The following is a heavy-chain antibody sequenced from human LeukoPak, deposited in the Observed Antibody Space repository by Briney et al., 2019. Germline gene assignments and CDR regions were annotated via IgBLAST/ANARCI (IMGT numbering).Heavy chain of an antibody. Sequence: GGSLRLPCAASGFTFSTYEMICVRQAPGRGLEWVSYIGSSNTIYYAASVKGRFTTSRDNDKNSLYLQMNSLRAEDTAVYYCAREGRSGYDWRGYYGMDLWGKGTTVSVSS. J-gene: IGHJ6*04. CDR3: AREGRSGYDWRGYYGMDL. CDR1: GFTFSTYE. D-gene: IGHD5-12*01. V-gene: IGHV3-48*03. CDR2: IGSSNTI.